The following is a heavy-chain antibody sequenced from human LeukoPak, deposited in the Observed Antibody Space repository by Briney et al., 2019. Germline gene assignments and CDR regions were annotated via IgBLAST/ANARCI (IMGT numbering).Heavy chain of an antibody. J-gene: IGHJ4*02. CDR1: GDSVSSNSAA. CDR3: ARESLGYSSSWYEIFFDY. D-gene: IGHD6-13*01. Sequence: SQTPSLTCAISGDSVSSNSAAWNWIRQSPSRGLEWLGRTYYRSKWYNDYAVSVKSRITINPDTSKNQFSLQLSSVTPEDTAVYYCARESLGYSSSWYEIFFDYWGQGTLVTVSS. V-gene: IGHV6-1*01. CDR2: TYYRSKWYN.